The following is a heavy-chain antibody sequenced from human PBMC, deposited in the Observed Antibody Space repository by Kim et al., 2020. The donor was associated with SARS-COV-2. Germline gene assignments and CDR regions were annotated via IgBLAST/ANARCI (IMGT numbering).Heavy chain of an antibody. J-gene: IGHJ4*02. Sequence: GGSLRLSCAVSGIPFSDAWFTWVRQAPGKGLEWLGRIKSKSDGGTSDLAAPVKGRFAISRDDSKNTLFLLMNRLRTDDSAVYYCTTVSMRWGQGTRVTVS. D-gene: IGHD2-2*01. CDR1: GIPFSDAW. CDR3: TTVSMR. V-gene: IGHV3-15*01. CDR2: IKSKSDGGTS.